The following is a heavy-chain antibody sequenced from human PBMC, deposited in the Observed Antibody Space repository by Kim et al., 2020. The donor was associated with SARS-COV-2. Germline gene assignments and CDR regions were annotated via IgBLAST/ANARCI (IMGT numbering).Heavy chain of an antibody. D-gene: IGHD3-22*01. V-gene: IGHV4-31*03. CDR2: IYYSGST. J-gene: IGHJ4*02. CDR1: GGSISSGGYY. Sequence: SETLSPTYTVSGGSISSGGYYWSWIRQHPGKGLKWIGYIYYSGSTYYNPSLKSRVTISVDTSKNQFSLKLSSMTAADTAVYYCATAQITMIVVVGEFDYWGQGTLVTVSS. CDR3: ATAQITMIVVVGEFDY.